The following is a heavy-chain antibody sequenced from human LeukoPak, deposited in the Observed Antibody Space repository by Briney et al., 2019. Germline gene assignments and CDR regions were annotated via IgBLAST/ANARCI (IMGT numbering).Heavy chain of an antibody. J-gene: IGHJ4*02. Sequence: GGSLRLSCAASEFSVGSNYMTWVRQAPGKGLEWVSLIYSGGSTYYADSVKGRFTISRDNSKNAVYLQMNSLRAEDTAIYYCARDSRITMIMGYEDYWGQGTLVTVSS. D-gene: IGHD3-22*01. CDR2: IYSGGST. CDR1: EFSVGSNY. CDR3: ARDSRITMIMGYEDY. V-gene: IGHV3-53*01.